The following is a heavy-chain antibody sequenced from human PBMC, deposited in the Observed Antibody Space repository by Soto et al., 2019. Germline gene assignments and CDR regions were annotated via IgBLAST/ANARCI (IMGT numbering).Heavy chain of an antibody. CDR3: AKERGRVPAAIFFDY. Sequence: GGSLRLSCAASGFTVSSNYMSWVRQAPGKGLEWVSVIYSGGSTYYADSVKGRFTISRDNSKNTLYLQMNSLRAEDTAVYYCAKERGRVPAAIFFDYWGQGTLVTVSS. J-gene: IGHJ4*02. CDR2: IYSGGST. V-gene: IGHV3-53*01. D-gene: IGHD2-2*01. CDR1: GFTVSSNY.